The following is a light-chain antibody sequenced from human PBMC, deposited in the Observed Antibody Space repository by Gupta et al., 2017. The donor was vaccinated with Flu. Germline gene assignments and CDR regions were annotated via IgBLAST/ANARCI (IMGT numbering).Light chain of an antibody. CDR3: SSYTNTNTLVI. V-gene: IGLV2-14*01. Sequence: ITISCTGTSGDVGAYNYVSWYQQYPGKAPKLIIFEVSNRPAGASDRFSGSKSGNTASLTISGLQADDEAEYYCSSYTNTNTLVIFGGGTRLTVL. J-gene: IGLJ2*01. CDR2: EVS. CDR1: SGDVGAYNY.